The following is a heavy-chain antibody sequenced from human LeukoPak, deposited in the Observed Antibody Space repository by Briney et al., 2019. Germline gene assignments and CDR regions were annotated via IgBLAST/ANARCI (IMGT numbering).Heavy chain of an antibody. CDR1: GGSISSGGYY. Sequence: SETLSLTCTVSGGSISSGGYYWSWIRQHPGKGLEWIGYIYYSGSTYYNPSLKSRVTISVDTSKNQFSLKLSSVTAADTDVYYCARGPDRALYYWGQGTLVTVSS. D-gene: IGHD3-22*01. V-gene: IGHV4-31*03. CDR3: ARGPDRALYY. J-gene: IGHJ4*02. CDR2: IYYSGST.